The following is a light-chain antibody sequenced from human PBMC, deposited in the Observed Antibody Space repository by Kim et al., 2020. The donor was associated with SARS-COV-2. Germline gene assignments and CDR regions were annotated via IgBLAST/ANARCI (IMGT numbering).Light chain of an antibody. V-gene: IGLV3-1*01. CDR3: QAWDSSTEV. J-gene: IGLJ1*01. Sequence: SVSPGQTASITCSGDKVGDKYACWYQQEPGQSPVLVLYQDSKRPSGIPERFSGSNSGNTATLTISGTQAMDEADYYCQAWDSSTEVFGTGTKVTVL. CDR2: QDS. CDR1: KVGDKY.